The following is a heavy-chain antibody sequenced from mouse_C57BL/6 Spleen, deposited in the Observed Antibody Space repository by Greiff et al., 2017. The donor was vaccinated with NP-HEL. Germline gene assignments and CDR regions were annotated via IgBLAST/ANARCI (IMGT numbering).Heavy chain of an antibody. V-gene: IGHV1-52*01. CDR1: GYTFTSYW. D-gene: IGHD2-1*01. CDR3: ARDGNYRFDY. CDR2: IDPSDSET. J-gene: IGHJ2*01. Sequence: VQLQQSGAELVRPGSSVKLSCKASGYTFTSYWMHWVKQRPIQGLEWIGNIDPSDSETHYNQKFKDKATLTVDKSSSTAYMQLSSLTSEDSAVYYCARDGNYRFDYWGQGTTLTVSS.